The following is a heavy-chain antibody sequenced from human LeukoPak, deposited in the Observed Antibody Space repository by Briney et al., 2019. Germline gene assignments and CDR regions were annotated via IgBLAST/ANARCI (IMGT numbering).Heavy chain of an antibody. CDR2: ISGSGGST. Sequence: PGGSLRFSCAASGFTFSGYAMSWVRQAPGKGLEWVSAISGSGGSTYYADSVKGRFTISRDNSKNTLYLQMNSLRAEDTAVYYCAKDGSLRGWYRYWGQGTLVTVSS. CDR3: AKDGSLRGWYRY. V-gene: IGHV3-23*01. J-gene: IGHJ4*02. CDR1: GFTFSGYA. D-gene: IGHD6-19*01.